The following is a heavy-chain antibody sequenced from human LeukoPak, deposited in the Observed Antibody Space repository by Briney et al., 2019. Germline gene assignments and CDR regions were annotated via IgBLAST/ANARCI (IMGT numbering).Heavy chain of an antibody. J-gene: IGHJ4*02. CDR2: IYYSGST. V-gene: IGHV4-59*01. Sequence: SETLSLTCTVSGGSISSYYWSWIRQPPGKGLEWNGYIYYSGSTNYNPSLKSRVTISVDTSKNQFSLKLSSVTAADTAVYYCARSSYDSSGYYGFDYWGQGTLVTVSS. CDR3: ARSSYDSSGYYGFDY. CDR1: GGSISSYY. D-gene: IGHD3-22*01.